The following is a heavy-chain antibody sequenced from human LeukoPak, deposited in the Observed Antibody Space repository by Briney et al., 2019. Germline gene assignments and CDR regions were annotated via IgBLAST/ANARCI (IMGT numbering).Heavy chain of an antibody. CDR2: IYYSGST. CDR3: ARGKPYGDYVGNFDY. D-gene: IGHD4-17*01. Sequence: SQTLSLTCTVSGGSISSGDYYWSWIRQPPGKGLEWIGYIYYSGSTYYNPSLKSRVTISVDTSKNQFSLKLSSVTAADTAVYYCARGKPYGDYVGNFDYWGQETLVTVSS. CDR1: GGSISSGDYY. V-gene: IGHV4-30-4*01. J-gene: IGHJ4*02.